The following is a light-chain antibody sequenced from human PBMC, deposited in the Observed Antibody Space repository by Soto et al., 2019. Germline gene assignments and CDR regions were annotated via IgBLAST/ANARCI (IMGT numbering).Light chain of an antibody. CDR1: QSVSSY. Sequence: EIVLTQSPATLSLSPGERATLSCRASQSVSSYLAWYQQKPGQAPRLLIYDASNRATGIPARFSGSGSGTDFTLTISSLEPEYVAVYYCQQRSNWPLYTFGQGTKLEIK. J-gene: IGKJ2*01. CDR2: DAS. V-gene: IGKV3-11*01. CDR3: QQRSNWPLYT.